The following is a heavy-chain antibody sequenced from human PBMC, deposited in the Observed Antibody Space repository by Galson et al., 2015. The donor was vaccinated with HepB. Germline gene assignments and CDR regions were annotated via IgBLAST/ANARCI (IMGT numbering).Heavy chain of an antibody. J-gene: IGHJ4*02. CDR2: ISSSGSTI. V-gene: IGHV3-48*03. CDR3: ARGATVTRFDY. Sequence: SLRLSCAASGFTFSSYEMNWVRQAPGKGLEWVSYISSSGSTIYYADSVKGRFTISRDNAKNSLYLQMNSLRAEDTAVYYCARGATVTRFDYWGQGTLVTVSS. D-gene: IGHD4-17*01. CDR1: GFTFSSYE.